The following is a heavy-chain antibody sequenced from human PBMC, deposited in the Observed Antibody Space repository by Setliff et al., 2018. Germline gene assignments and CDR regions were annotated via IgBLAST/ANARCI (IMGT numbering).Heavy chain of an antibody. V-gene: IGHV3-21*01. CDR2: FSGSNEYI. CDR1: GVVFRNYH. Sequence: GGSLRLSCVVSGVVFRNYHLNWVRQTPERGLEWVSSFSGSNEYIKYADSVKGRFTISRDSAENAVYLQMNNLSAEDTAVYYCAGSRAWIPIFDSWGQGILVTVSS. CDR3: AGSRAWIPIFDS. J-gene: IGHJ4*02. D-gene: IGHD5-12*01.